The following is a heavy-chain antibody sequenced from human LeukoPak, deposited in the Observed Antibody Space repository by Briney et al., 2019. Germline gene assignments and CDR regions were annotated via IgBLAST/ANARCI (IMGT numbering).Heavy chain of an antibody. CDR2: IIPIFGTT. Sequence: SVKVSCKASGGTFSNYAISWVRQAPGQGLEWMGGIIPIFGTTNYAQKFQGRVTITADKSTSTVYMELSSLRSEDTAIYYCARDPTTVHAFDIWGQGTMVTVSS. J-gene: IGHJ3*02. CDR1: GGTFSNYA. D-gene: IGHD4-17*01. V-gene: IGHV1-69*06. CDR3: ARDPTTVHAFDI.